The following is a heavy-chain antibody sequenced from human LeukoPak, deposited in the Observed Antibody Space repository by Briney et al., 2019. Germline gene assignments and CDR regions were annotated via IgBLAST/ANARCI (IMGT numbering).Heavy chain of an antibody. CDR3: ARDSSGWDFDY. J-gene: IGHJ4*02. CDR1: GFTVSSNY. D-gene: IGHD6-19*01. V-gene: IGHV3-53*01. CDR2: IYSGGST. Sequence: PGGSLRLSCAASGFTVSSNYMSWVRQAPGKGLEWVSVIYSGGSTYYADSVKGRFTISRDNSKNTLYLQMNSLRAEDTAVYYCARDSSGWDFDYWGQGTLVTVSS.